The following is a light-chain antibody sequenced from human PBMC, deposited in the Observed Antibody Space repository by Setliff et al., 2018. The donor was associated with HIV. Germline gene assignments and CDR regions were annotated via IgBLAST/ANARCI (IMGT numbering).Light chain of an antibody. V-gene: IGLV2-23*02. J-gene: IGLJ1*01. Sequence: QSALTQPASVSGSPGQSITISCTGTSSDVGSYNLVSWYQQRPGKAPKLIMYEVTKWPSGISDRFSGSKSGNTASLTISGLQADDEADYYCCSHGSSDTFVFGTGTKVTVL. CDR2: EVT. CDR3: CSHGSSDTFV. CDR1: SSDVGSYNL.